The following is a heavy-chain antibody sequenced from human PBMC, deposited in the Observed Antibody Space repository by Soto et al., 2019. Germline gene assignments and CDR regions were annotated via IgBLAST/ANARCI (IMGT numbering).Heavy chain of an antibody. Sequence: XSVKVSCKASGYTFTSYYMHWVRQAPGQGLEWMGIINPSGGSTSYAQKFQGRVTMTRDTSTSTVYMELSSLRSEDTAVYYCARVYGSSRDYYYGMDVWGQGTTVTVSS. V-gene: IGHV1-46*01. J-gene: IGHJ6*02. D-gene: IGHD6-13*01. CDR2: INPSGGST. CDR3: ARVYGSSRDYYYGMDV. CDR1: GYTFTSYY.